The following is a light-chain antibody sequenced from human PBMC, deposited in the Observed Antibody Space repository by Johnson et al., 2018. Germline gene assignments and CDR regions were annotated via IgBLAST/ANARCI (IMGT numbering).Light chain of an antibody. V-gene: IGLV1-51*02. CDR3: GTWDSSLSAGDV. CDR2: ENN. J-gene: IGLJ1*01. CDR1: SSNIGNNY. Sequence: QSVLTQPPSVSAAPGQKVTISFSGSSSNIGNNYVSWYQQLPGTAPKLLIYENNKRPSGIPDRFSGSKSGTSATLGITGLQTGAEAEYYCGTWDSSLSAGDVFRTGTKVTVL.